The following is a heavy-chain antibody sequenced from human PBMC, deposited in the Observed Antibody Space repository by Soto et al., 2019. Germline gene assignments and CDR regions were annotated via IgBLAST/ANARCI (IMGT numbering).Heavy chain of an antibody. CDR2: TYYRSKWSN. D-gene: IGHD3-10*01. Sequence: SHTLSLTCAISGDSVSSDSAAWIWIRQSPSRGLEWLGRTYYRSKWSNDYAVSVKSRITINPDTSKNQFSLQLSSVTPEDTAVYYCAGVPWFRGMDVWRQRTPVTVSS. V-gene: IGHV6-1*01. CDR1: GDSVSSDSAA. CDR3: AGVPWFRGMDV. J-gene: IGHJ6*02.